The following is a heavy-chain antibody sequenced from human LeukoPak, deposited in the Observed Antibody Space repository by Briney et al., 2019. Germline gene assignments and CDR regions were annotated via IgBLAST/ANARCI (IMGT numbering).Heavy chain of an antibody. D-gene: IGHD6-13*01. CDR3: AKIGGQYSSSWYEYYFDY. Sequence: GRSLRLSCAASGFTFSSYGMHWVRQAPGKGLEWVAVISYDGSNKYYADSVKGRFTISRDNSKNTLYLQMNSLRAEDTAVYYCAKIGGQYSSSWYEYYFDYWGQGTLVTVSS. J-gene: IGHJ4*02. CDR1: GFTFSSYG. CDR2: ISYDGSNK. V-gene: IGHV3-30*18.